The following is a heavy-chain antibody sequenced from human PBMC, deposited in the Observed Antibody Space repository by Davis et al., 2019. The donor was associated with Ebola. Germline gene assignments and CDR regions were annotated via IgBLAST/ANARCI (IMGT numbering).Heavy chain of an antibody. CDR3: ARVRRQLAYYGMDV. CDR2: ISAYNGNT. Sequence: ASVQVSCKASGYTFTRYGISWVRQAPGHGLDWKGWISAYNGNTNYAQKLQGRVTITADESTSTAYMELSSLRSEDTAVYYCARVRRQLAYYGMDVWGQGTTVTVSS. CDR1: GYTFTRYG. D-gene: IGHD6-13*01. J-gene: IGHJ6*02. V-gene: IGHV1-18*01.